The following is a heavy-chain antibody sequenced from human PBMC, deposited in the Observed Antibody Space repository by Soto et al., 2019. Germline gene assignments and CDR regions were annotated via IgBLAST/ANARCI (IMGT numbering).Heavy chain of an antibody. CDR3: AKDLAVTTWGYFDC. V-gene: IGHV3-23*01. D-gene: IGHD4-4*01. CDR1: GFTLSTYA. Sequence: EVELLESGGGLVQPGGSLRLSCAASGFTLSTYAMTWVRQAPGKGLEWVSAIISGGTTYHADSVKGRFTISRDNSKNTLYLQMNSLRAEDTAVYYCAKDLAVTTWGYFDCWGQGTLVTVSS. J-gene: IGHJ4*02. CDR2: IISGGTT.